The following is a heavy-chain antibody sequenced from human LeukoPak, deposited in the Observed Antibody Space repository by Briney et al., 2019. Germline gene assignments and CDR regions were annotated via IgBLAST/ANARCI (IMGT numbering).Heavy chain of an antibody. V-gene: IGHV4-4*07. D-gene: IGHD3-22*01. CDR2: IHMSGST. Sequence: PSETLSLTYTVSGDSINSYHWSWIRQPAGKGLEWIGRIHMSGSTNYNPSLRSRVAISMDNSKNQFPLKLKSVTAADTAVYYCARDDSSRDDSGGYHYWGQGTLVTISS. J-gene: IGHJ4*02. CDR1: GDSINSYH. CDR3: ARDDSSRDDSGGYHY.